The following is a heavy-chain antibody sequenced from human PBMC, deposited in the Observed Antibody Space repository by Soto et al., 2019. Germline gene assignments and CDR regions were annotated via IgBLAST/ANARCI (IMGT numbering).Heavy chain of an antibody. D-gene: IGHD1-26*01. V-gene: IGHV1-46*01. Sequence: QVQLVQSEAELRKPGTSVKVSCKTSGYPFTSYYMNWVRQAPGQGLEWMGVINPTDGTTTFAQKFHGRLTMTRDTSTSTVYMGLSSLRFDDTAVYYCASCGSDGRYCDNWGQGTLVAVSS. J-gene: IGHJ4*02. CDR1: GYPFTSYY. CDR2: INPTDGTT. CDR3: ASCGSDGRYCDN.